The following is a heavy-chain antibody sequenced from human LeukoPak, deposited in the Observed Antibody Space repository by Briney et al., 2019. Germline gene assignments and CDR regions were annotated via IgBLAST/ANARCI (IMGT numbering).Heavy chain of an antibody. D-gene: IGHD2-15*01. CDR2: IYPGDSDT. J-gene: IGHJ5*02. CDR1: GYSFTSYW. Sequence: GESLKISCKGSGYSFTSYWIAWGRQMPGKGLEWMEIIYPGDSDTRFSPPFKGQVTISADKSISTAKLQWSSLKASDTAMYYCARRCSGGTTNWFDPWGQGTLVTVSS. V-gene: IGHV5-51*01. CDR3: ARRCSGGTTNWFDP.